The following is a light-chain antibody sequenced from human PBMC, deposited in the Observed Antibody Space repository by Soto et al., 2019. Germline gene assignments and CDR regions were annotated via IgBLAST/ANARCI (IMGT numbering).Light chain of an antibody. V-gene: IGKV3-15*01. CDR2: DVS. Sequence: EIVMTQSPATLSVSPGERATLSCRAGQGVTTNFAWYQQKSGQSPRLLIYDVSIRATGVPARFSGTGSGTEFTLTISSLQSEDFAVYFCQQYHNWGEFGQGTKVDIK. J-gene: IGKJ1*01. CDR3: QQYHNWGE. CDR1: QGVTTN.